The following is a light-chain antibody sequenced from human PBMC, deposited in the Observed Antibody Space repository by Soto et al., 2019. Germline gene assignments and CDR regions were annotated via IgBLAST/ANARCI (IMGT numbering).Light chain of an antibody. Sequence: ETVLTQSPGTLSLSPGERATLSCRASQSVSSSYLAWYQQKPGQAPRLLIYGASIRATGIPDRFSGSGSGTDFTLTISRLEPEDFAVYYCQQYGSSLYTFGQGTKLEIK. J-gene: IGKJ2*01. CDR3: QQYGSSLYT. CDR1: QSVSSSY. CDR2: GAS. V-gene: IGKV3-20*01.